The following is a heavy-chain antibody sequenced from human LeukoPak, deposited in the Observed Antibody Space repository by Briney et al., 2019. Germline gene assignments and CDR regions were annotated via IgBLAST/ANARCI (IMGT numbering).Heavy chain of an antibody. CDR2: IYTSGST. D-gene: IGHD6-19*01. Sequence: SQTLSLTCTVSGGSISSGSYYWSWIRQPAGKGLEWIGRIYTSGSTNYNPSLKSRVTISVDTSKNQFSLKLSSVTAADTAVYHCARDTVIAVAGTKPHYYYGMDVWGQGATVTVSS. CDR1: GGSISSGSYY. J-gene: IGHJ6*02. CDR3: ARDTVIAVAGTKPHYYYGMDV. V-gene: IGHV4-61*02.